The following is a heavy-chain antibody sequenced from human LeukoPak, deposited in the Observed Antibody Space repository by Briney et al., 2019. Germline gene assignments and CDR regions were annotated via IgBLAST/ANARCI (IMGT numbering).Heavy chain of an antibody. V-gene: IGHV1-2*02. CDR2: INPNSGGT. J-gene: IGHJ6*02. CDR1: GYTFTGYY. Sequence: GASVKVSCKASGYTFTGYYMHWVRQAPGQGLEWMGWINPNSGGTNYAQKFQGRVTMTRDTSISTAYMELSRLRSDDTAVYYCARAPLSYSSGWYGMDVWGQGTTVTVSS. CDR3: ARAPLSYSSGWYGMDV. D-gene: IGHD6-19*01.